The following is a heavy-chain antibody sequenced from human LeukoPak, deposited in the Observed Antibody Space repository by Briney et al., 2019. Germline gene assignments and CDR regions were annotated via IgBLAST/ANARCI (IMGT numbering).Heavy chain of an antibody. J-gene: IGHJ4*02. CDR1: GFTFDDYA. Sequence: GGSLRLSCAASGFTFDDYAMHWVRQAPGKGLEWVSGISWNSGSIGYADSVKGRFTISRDNAKNSLYLQMNSLRAEDTALYYCAKDTGYSYGWYYFDYWGQGTLVTVSS. CDR2: ISWNSGSI. D-gene: IGHD5-18*01. CDR3: AKDTGYSYGWYYFDY. V-gene: IGHV3-9*01.